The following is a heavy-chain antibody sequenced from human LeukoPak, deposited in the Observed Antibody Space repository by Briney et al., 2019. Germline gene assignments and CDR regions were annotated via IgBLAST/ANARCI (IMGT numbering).Heavy chain of an antibody. D-gene: IGHD6-13*01. V-gene: IGHV4-38-2*01. CDR2: IYHSGST. CDR1: GYSFSGGYY. CDR3: ARVGDSSSWYDY. J-gene: IGHJ4*02. Sequence: PSETLCLTCAVSGYSFSGGYYWGWIRQSPGKGLEWIGTIYHSGSTYYNPSLKSRFTISVDTAKNQFSLKVSSVTAADTAVNYCARVGDSSSWYDYWGQGTLVTVSS.